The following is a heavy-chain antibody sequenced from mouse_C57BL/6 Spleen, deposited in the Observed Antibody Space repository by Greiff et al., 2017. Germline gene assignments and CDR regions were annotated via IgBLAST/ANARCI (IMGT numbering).Heavy chain of an antibody. V-gene: IGHV1-15*01. Sequence: QVQLKESGAELVRPGASVTLSCKASGYTFTDYEMHWVKQTPVHGLEWIGAIDPETGGTAYNQKFKGKAILTADKSSSTAYMELRSLTSGDSAVYYCTRWWGDYWGQGTSVTVSS. CDR1: GYTFTDYE. CDR3: TRWWGDY. J-gene: IGHJ4*01. D-gene: IGHD1-1*02. CDR2: IDPETGGT.